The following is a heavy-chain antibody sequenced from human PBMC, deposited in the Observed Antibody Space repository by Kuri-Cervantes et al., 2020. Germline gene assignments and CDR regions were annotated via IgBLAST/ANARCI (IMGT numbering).Heavy chain of an antibody. J-gene: IGHJ4*02. Sequence: GGSLRLSCAASGFTFSTYWMSWVRQAPGKGLEWVANIKQDGSEKYYVDSLKGRFTISRDNAKNSLYLQMNSLRVEDTALYYCAKSGRVVLELDYWGQGILVTVSS. V-gene: IGHV3-7*05. D-gene: IGHD1-1*01. CDR3: AKSGRVVLELDY. CDR2: IKQDGSEK. CDR1: GFTFSTYW.